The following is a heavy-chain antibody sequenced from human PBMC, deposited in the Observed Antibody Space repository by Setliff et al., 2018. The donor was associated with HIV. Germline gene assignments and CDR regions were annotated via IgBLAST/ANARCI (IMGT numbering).Heavy chain of an antibody. Sequence: GGSLRLSCAASGFTFDDYAMHWVRQAPGKGLEWVSGISWNSGSIGYADSVKGRFTISRDNAKNSLYLQMNSLRVDDTAVYYCASSSKGYCTSISCNFYYYGLDVWGQGTTVTVSS. V-gene: IGHV3-9*01. CDR1: GFTFDDYA. CDR3: ASSSKGYCTSISCNFYYYGLDV. CDR2: ISWNSGSI. J-gene: IGHJ6*02. D-gene: IGHD2-2*01.